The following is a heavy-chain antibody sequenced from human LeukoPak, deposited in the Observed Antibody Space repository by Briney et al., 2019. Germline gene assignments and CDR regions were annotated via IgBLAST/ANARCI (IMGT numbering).Heavy chain of an antibody. V-gene: IGHV3-11*01. CDR2: ISSSGSTI. CDR3: ARDTRRGYSGYDSLPPQGVYGMDV. CDR1: GFTFSDYY. Sequence: GGSLRLSCAASGFTFSDYYMSWIRQAPGKGLEWVSYISSSGSTIYYADSVKGRFTISRDNAKNSLYLQMNSLRAEDTAVYYCARDTRRGYSGYDSLPPQGVYGMDVWGQGTTVTVSS. J-gene: IGHJ6*02. D-gene: IGHD5-12*01.